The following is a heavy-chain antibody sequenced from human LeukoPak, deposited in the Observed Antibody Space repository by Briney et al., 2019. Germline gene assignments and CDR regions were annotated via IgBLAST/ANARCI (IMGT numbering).Heavy chain of an antibody. D-gene: IGHD2/OR15-2a*01. CDR3: AKPLESMTLDY. Sequence: GGSLRLSCAASGFTFSSYGMHWVRQAPGKGLEWVAVISYDGSNKYYADSVKGRFTISRDNSKNTLYLQMNSLRAEDTAVYYCAKPLESMTLDYWGQGTLVTVSS. CDR1: GFTFSSYG. V-gene: IGHV3-30*18. J-gene: IGHJ4*02. CDR2: ISYDGSNK.